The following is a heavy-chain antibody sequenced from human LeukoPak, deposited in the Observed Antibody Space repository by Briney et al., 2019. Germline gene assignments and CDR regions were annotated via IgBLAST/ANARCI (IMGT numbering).Heavy chain of an antibody. CDR1: VGSLSVFY. D-gene: IGHD6-19*01. CDR2: THANGST. CDR3: ARDVVAVPGSDNWFDP. V-gene: IGHV4-59*01. Sequence: SVPLSLPCTLSVGSLSVFYWRWPRQSTRLGLEGIELTHANGSTMYNPSLTSRVTISVHTSNKQISLRLTSVTAADTDIYSCARDVVAVPGSDNWFDPWGQGALVTVSS. J-gene: IGHJ5*02.